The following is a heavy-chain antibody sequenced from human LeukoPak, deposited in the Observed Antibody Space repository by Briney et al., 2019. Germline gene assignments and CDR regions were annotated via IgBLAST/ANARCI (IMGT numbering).Heavy chain of an antibody. CDR1: GFTLSNYG. V-gene: IGHV3-33*01. D-gene: IGHD6-19*01. Sequence: PGRSLRLSCAASGFTLSNYGMHWVRQAPGKGLEWVAVIWHDGSNTYYADSVKGRFTISRDHSKNTLYLQMNSLRAEDTAVYYCARLGYGGSGWFFDYWDQGTLVTVSS. CDR3: ARLGYGGSGWFFDY. CDR2: IWHDGSNT. J-gene: IGHJ4*02.